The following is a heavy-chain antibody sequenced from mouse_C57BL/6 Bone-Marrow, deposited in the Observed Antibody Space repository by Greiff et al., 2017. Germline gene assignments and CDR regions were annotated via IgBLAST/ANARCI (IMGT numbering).Heavy chain of an antibody. D-gene: IGHD1-1*01. J-gene: IGHJ3*01. CDR2: IYPRSGNT. CDR1: GYTFTSYG. V-gene: IGHV1-81*01. Sequence: VQLQQSGAELARPGASVKLSCKASGYTFTSYGISWVKQRTGQGLEWIGEIYPRSGNTYYNEKFKGKATLTADTSSSTAYMELRSLTSEDSAVYFCASPLYGSSPAWFAYWGQGTLVTVSA. CDR3: ASPLYGSSPAWFAY.